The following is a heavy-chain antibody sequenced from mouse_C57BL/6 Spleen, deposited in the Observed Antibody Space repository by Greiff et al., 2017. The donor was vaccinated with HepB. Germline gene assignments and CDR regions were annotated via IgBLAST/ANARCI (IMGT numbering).Heavy chain of an antibody. D-gene: IGHD2-1*01. J-gene: IGHJ3*01. CDR2: INPNNGGT. V-gene: IGHV1-22*01. CDR1: GYTFTDYN. CDR3: AIEGGNPWFAY. Sequence: VQLQQSGPELVKPGASVKMSCKASGYTFTDYNMHWVKQSHGKSLEWIGYINPNNGGTSYNQKFKGKATLTVNKSSSTAYMELRSLTSEDSVVYYCAIEGGNPWFAYWGQGTLVTVSA.